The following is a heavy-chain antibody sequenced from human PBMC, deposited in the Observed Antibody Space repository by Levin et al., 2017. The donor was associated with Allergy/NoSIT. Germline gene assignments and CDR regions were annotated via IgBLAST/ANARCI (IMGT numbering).Heavy chain of an antibody. Sequence: GGSLRLSYSASGFTYTAYAMNWVRQAPGKGLEWVSSISGSGVHTYYADSVKGRFTVSRDNSKDTLYLQLDSLRAGDTALYYCTRSQDDYYDSGSYYFFRDWGQGTLVTVSS. D-gene: IGHD3-10*01. V-gene: IGHV3-23*01. CDR1: GFTYTAYA. J-gene: IGHJ4*02. CDR3: TRSQDDYYDSGSYYFFRD. CDR2: ISGSGVHT.